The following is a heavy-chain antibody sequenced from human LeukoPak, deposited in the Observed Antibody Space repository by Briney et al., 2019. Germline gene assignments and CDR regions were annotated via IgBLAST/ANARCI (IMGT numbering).Heavy chain of an antibody. V-gene: IGHV4-4*07. CDR2: IYTSGST. CDR1: GGSISSYY. Sequence: SETLSLTCTVSGGSISSYYWSWIRQPAGKGLEWIGRIYTSGSTNYNPSLKSRVTMSVDTSKNQFSLKLSSVTAADTAVYYCARDEPYYYGSGSPPNANWFDPWGQGTLVTVSS. D-gene: IGHD3-10*01. CDR3: ARDEPYYYGSGSPPNANWFDP. J-gene: IGHJ5*02.